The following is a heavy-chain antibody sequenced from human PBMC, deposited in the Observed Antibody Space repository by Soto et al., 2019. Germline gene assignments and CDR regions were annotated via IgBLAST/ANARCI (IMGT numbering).Heavy chain of an antibody. D-gene: IGHD5-18*01. CDR1: GFTFSSYG. Sequence: ESGGGVVQPGRSLRLSCEASGFTFSSYGMHWVRQAPGKGLEWVAVISYDGSNKYYADSVKGRFTISRDNSKNTLYLQMNSLRAEDTAVYYCAKDFTAFAGTITATDYWGQGTLVTVSS. CDR3: AKDFTAFAGTITATDY. V-gene: IGHV3-30*18. J-gene: IGHJ4*02. CDR2: ISYDGSNK.